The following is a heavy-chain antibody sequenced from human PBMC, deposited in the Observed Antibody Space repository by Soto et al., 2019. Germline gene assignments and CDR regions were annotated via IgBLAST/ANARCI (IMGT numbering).Heavy chain of an antibody. CDR3: ARERGDYYGSGSYYLYWYFDL. Sequence: QVQLQESGPGLVKPSETLSLTCTVSGGSISSYYWSWIRQPPGKGLEWIGYIYYSGSTNYNPSLKRRVTISVDTSKNQFSLKLSSVTAADTAVYYCARERGDYYGSGSYYLYWYFDLWGRGTLVTVSS. D-gene: IGHD3-10*01. CDR2: IYYSGST. CDR1: GGSISSYY. V-gene: IGHV4-59*01. J-gene: IGHJ2*01.